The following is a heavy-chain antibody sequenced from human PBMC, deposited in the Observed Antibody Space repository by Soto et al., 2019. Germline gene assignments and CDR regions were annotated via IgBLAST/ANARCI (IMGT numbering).Heavy chain of an antibody. CDR3: ARTRSDSSSWYNWFDP. CDR1: GGSFSGYY. J-gene: IGHJ5*02. V-gene: IGHV4-34*01. CDR2: INHSGST. D-gene: IGHD6-13*01. Sequence: SETLSLTCAVYGGSFSGYYWSWIRQPPGKGLEWIGEINHSGSTNYNPSLKSRVTISVDTSKNQFSLKLSSVTAADTAVYYCARTRSDSSSWYNWFDPWGQGTLATVSS.